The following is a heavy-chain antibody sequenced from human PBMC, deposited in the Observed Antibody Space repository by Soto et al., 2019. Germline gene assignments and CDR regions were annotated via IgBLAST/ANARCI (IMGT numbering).Heavy chain of an antibody. D-gene: IGHD2-2*01. CDR3: AREVPAANWFYHYYGMDV. Sequence: GGSLRLSCAASGFTFSSYSMNWVRQAPGKGLEWVSYISSSSSTIYYADSVKGRFTISRDNAKNSLYLQMNSLRDEDTAVYYCAREVPAANWFYHYYGMDVWGQGTTVTVSS. J-gene: IGHJ6*02. V-gene: IGHV3-48*02. CDR2: ISSSSSTI. CDR1: GFTFSSYS.